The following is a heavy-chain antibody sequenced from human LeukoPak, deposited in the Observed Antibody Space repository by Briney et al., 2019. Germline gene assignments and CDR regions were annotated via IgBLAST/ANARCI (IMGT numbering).Heavy chain of an antibody. CDR3: ARDPYYDESSGLGDY. D-gene: IGHD3-22*01. Sequence: GGSLRLSCAASGFTFSSYWMSWVRQAPGKGLEWVANIKQDGSEKYYVDSVKGRFTISRDNAKNALYLQMNSLRDEDAAVYYCARDPYYDESSGLGDYWGQGTLVTVSS. CDR1: GFTFSSYW. CDR2: IKQDGSEK. J-gene: IGHJ4*02. V-gene: IGHV3-7*01.